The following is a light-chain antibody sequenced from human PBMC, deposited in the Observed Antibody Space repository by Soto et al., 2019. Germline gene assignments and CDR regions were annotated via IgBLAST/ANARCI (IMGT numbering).Light chain of an antibody. CDR2: GAS. CDR3: QQYNNWPPYT. CDR1: QIVSSN. J-gene: IGKJ2*01. Sequence: EIVMTRSPATLSVSPGERATLSCRASQIVSSNLAWHHKKPGQAPMLLIYGASTRATGIAARFSGSGSGSEFNIAISSLQSEDCAVYYCQQYNNWPPYTFGQGTKLEIK. V-gene: IGKV3-15*01.